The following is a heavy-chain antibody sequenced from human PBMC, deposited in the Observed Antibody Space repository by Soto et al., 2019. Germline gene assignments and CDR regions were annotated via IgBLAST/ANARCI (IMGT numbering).Heavy chain of an antibody. CDR3: ARAGLWFGELFHGY. Sequence: EVQLLESGGGLVQPGGSLRLSCAASGFTFSSYAMSWVRQAPGKGLEWVSAISGSGGSTYYADSVKGRFTISRDNSKNKLYLRMNSLRAEDTAVYYCARAGLWFGELFHGYWGQGTLVTGSS. J-gene: IGHJ4*02. V-gene: IGHV3-23*01. CDR1: GFTFSSYA. D-gene: IGHD3-10*01. CDR2: ISGSGGST.